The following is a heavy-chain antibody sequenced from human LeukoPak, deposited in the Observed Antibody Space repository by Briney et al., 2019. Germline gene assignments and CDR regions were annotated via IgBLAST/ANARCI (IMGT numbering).Heavy chain of an antibody. CDR3: ARRFGELLNYMDV. CDR1: GFTFSGHG. V-gene: IGHV3-30*02. J-gene: IGHJ6*03. D-gene: IGHD3-10*01. CDR2: IRYDGSIG. Sequence: PGGSLRLSCAASGFTFSGHGMHWVRQPPGKGLEWVAFIRYDGSIGYYADSVKGRFTISRDTSKNTLYLQMGSLRPEDMAVYYCARRFGELLNYMDVWGKGTTVAVSS.